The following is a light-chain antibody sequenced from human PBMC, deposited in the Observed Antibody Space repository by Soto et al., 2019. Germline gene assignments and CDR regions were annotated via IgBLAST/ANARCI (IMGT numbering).Light chain of an antibody. J-gene: IGLJ1*01. CDR1: SSDVGAYDY. CDR3: TSYTVSSSTYV. CDR2: EVS. V-gene: IGLV2-14*01. Sequence: QSALTQPASVSGAPGQSITISCTGTSSDVGAYDYVSWYQQHPGKAPKLIIFEVSNRPSGASYRFSGSKSGNTASLTISGLQAEDEADYYCTSYTVSSSTYVFGTGTKLTVL.